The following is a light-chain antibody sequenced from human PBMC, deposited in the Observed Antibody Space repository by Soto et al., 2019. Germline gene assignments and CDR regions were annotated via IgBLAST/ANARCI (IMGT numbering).Light chain of an antibody. CDR2: EGS. CDR3: CSYAGSSTSVV. J-gene: IGLJ2*01. V-gene: IGLV2-23*01. CDR1: SSDVGSYNL. Sequence: QSALTQPASVSRSPGQSITISCTGTSSDVGSYNLVSWYQQHPGKAPKLMIYEGSKRPSGVSNRFSGSKSGNTASLTISGLQAEDEADYYCCSYAGSSTSVVFGGGTKVTVL.